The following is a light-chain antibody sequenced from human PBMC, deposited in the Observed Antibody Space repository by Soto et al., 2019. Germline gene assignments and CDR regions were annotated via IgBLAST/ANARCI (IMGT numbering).Light chain of an antibody. CDR1: QGISSY. Sequence: DIQLTQSPSFLSASVGDRVTITCRASQGISSYLAWYQQKPGKAPKLLIYAASTLQSGVPSRFSGSGAGTEFTLTISSLQPEDFATYYGQQREAFGGGTKVEVK. V-gene: IGKV1-9*01. CDR2: AAS. J-gene: IGKJ4*01. CDR3: QQREA.